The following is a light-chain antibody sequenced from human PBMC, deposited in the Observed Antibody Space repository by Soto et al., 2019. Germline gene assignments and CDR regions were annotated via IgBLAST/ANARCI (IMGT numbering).Light chain of an antibody. CDR1: QSVSSY. CDR3: QHRSGWPLT. V-gene: IGKV3-11*01. Sequence: VLTQAPATQSVSPGEGVTLSCRASQSVSSYLAWYQQKPGQAPRLLIYDVSNRATGIPARFSGSGSGTDFTLTISSLEPEDFGVYYCQHRSGWPLTFGGGTEVEIK. CDR2: DVS. J-gene: IGKJ4*01.